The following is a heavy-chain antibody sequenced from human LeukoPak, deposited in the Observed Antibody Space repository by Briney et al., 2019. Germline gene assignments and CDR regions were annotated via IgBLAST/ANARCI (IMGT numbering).Heavy chain of an antibody. D-gene: IGHD1/OR15-1a*01. CDR2: MNPNSGNT. Sequence: EASVKVSCKASGYTFTSYDINWVRQATGQGLEWMGWMNPNSGNTGYAQKLQGRVTMTTNTSTSTAYMELRSLRSDDTAVYYCARDRRGEQDAFDIWGQGTMVTVSS. V-gene: IGHV1-8*01. CDR3: ARDRRGEQDAFDI. CDR1: GYTFTSYD. J-gene: IGHJ3*02.